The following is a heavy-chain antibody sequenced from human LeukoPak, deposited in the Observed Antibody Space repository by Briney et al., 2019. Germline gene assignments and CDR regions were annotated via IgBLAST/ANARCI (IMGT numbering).Heavy chain of an antibody. CDR2: IIPILRTP. CDR3: AKKGAVYYDSSGYPY. Sequence: SVKVSCKASGGTFNIYAITWVRQAPGQGFEWMGGIIPILRTPDYAQKFQGRVTITADESTNTVYMELNSLISEDTAIYYCAKKGAVYYDSSGYPYWGQGTLVTVSS. J-gene: IGHJ4*02. D-gene: IGHD3-22*01. CDR1: GGTFNIYA. V-gene: IGHV1-69*13.